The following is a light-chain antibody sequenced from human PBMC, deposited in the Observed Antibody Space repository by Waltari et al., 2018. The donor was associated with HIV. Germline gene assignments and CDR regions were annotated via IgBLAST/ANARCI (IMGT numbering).Light chain of an antibody. CDR3: SSYAGSNNWVV. V-gene: IGLV2-8*01. J-gene: IGLJ2*01. CDR2: DVS. CDR1: SSDVRGYKS. Sequence: QSALTQPPSASGSPGQSVTISCTCTSSDVRGYKSVSWYQQHPGKAPKPMIYDVSKRPAGVPDRFSGSKSGNTASLTVSGLQAEDEADYYCSSYAGSNNWVVFGGGTKLTVL.